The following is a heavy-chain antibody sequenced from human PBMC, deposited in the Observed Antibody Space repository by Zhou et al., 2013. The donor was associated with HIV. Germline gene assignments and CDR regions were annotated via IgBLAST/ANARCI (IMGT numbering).Heavy chain of an antibody. CDR1: GGTFSSYA. CDR3: AIKQTGYRGWFDP. CDR2: IIPILGIA. V-gene: IGHV1-69*04. J-gene: IGHJ5*02. Sequence: QVQLVQSGAEVKKPGSSVKVSCKASGGTFSSYAISWVRQAPGQGLEWMGRIIPILGIANYAQKFQGRVTITADKSTSTAYMELNSLRSEDTAVYYCAIKQTGYRGWFDPWGQGTLVTVSS. D-gene: IGHD3-9*01.